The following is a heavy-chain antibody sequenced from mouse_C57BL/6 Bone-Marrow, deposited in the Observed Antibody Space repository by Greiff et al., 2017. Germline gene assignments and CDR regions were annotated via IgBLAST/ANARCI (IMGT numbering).Heavy chain of an antibody. D-gene: IGHD2-3*01. Sequence: VQLQQPGAELVRPGASVTLSCKASGYTFTAYEMHWVKQTPVHGLEWIGAIDPETGGTAYNQKFKGKAILTADKSSSTAYMELRSLTSEDSAVYYCTREGGDGYYGWFAYWGQGTLVTVSA. CDR1: GYTFTAYE. J-gene: IGHJ3*01. CDR2: IDPETGGT. CDR3: TREGGDGYYGWFAY. V-gene: IGHV1-15*01.